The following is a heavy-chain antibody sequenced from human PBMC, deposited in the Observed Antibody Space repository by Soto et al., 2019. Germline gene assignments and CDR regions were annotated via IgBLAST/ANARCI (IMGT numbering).Heavy chain of an antibody. Sequence: QVQLVESGGGLVQPGRSLRLSCAASGFIFSTYGMHWVRQAPGKGPEWVAMTWYDESNKYYADSVKGRFNISRDNSINTLYLQMNSMRAEDTAVYYCAKEHNADDAFDIWGQGTMVTVSS. CDR2: TWYDESNK. J-gene: IGHJ3*02. V-gene: IGHV3-33*06. CDR1: GFIFSTYG. CDR3: AKEHNADDAFDI. D-gene: IGHD2-2*01.